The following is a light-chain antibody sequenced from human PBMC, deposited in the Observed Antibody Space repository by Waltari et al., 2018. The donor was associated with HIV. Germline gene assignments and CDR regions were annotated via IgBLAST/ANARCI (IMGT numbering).Light chain of an antibody. J-gene: IGLJ2*01. Sequence: QSALTQPASVSGSPGQPITSSCTGTSSDVGGYNYVPWYQQHPGKAPKLMIYEVSNRPSGVSNRFSGSKSGNTASLTISGLQAEDEADYYCSSYTSSSTLPVFGGGTKLTVL. V-gene: IGLV2-14*01. CDR1: SSDVGGYNY. CDR3: SSYTSSSTLPV. CDR2: EVS.